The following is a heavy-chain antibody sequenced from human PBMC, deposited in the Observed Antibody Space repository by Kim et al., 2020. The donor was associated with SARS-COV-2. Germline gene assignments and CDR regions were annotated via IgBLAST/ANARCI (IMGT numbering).Heavy chain of an antibody. V-gene: IGHV4-39*01. Sequence: RKGRVTISVDTSKNQFSLKLSSVTAADTAVYYCARHPPTYYYDSSGYPDYWGQGTLVTVSS. D-gene: IGHD3-22*01. CDR3: ARHPPTYYYDSSGYPDY. J-gene: IGHJ4*02.